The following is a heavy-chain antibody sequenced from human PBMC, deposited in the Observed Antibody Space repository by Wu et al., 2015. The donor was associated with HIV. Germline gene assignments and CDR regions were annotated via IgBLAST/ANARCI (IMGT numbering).Heavy chain of an antibody. CDR3: ARDHSSGSGSYVAEGYFDY. J-gene: IGHJ4*02. V-gene: IGHV1-2*02. CDR2: INPNSGGT. CDR1: GYTFTGYY. Sequence: QVQLVQSGAEVKKPGASVKVSCKASGYTFTGYYMHWVRQAPGQGLEWMGWINPNSGGTNYAQKFQGRVTMTRDTSISTAYMELSRLRSDDTAVYYCARDHSSGSGSYVAEGYFDYWGQGTLVTVSS. D-gene: IGHD1-26*01.